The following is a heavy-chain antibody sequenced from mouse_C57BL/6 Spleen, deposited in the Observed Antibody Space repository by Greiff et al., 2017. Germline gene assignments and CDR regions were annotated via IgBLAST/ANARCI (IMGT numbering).Heavy chain of an antibody. CDR1: GYSFTGYY. V-gene: IGHV1-42*01. J-gene: IGHJ3*01. Sequence: EVKLQQSGPELVKPGASVKISCKASGYSFTGYYMNWVKQSPEKSLEWIGEINPSTGGTTYNQKFKAKATLTVDKSSSTAYMQLKSLTSEDSAVYYCARFGSCSSYWGQGTLVTVSA. D-gene: IGHD1-1*01. CDR2: INPSTGGT. CDR3: ARFGSCSSY.